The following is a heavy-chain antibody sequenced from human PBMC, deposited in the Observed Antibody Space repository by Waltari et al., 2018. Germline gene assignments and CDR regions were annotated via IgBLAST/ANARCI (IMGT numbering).Heavy chain of an antibody. CDR3: ATWVFRTGGFDP. D-gene: IGHD2-8*02. Sequence: EVQLVESGGGLVKPGGSLRLSCAASGFTFSSYSMNWVRQAPGKGLEWVSSISSSSSYIYYADSVKGRFTISRDNAKNSLYLQMNSLRAEDTAVYYCATWVFRTGGFDPWGQGTLVTVSS. J-gene: IGHJ5*02. CDR2: ISSSSSYI. CDR1: GFTFSSYS. V-gene: IGHV3-21*01.